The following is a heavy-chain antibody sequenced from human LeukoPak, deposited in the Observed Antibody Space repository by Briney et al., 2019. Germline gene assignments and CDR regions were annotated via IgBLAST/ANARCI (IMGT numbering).Heavy chain of an antibody. CDR1: GFIFSSTT. J-gene: IGHJ6*02. Sequence: SVKVSCKASGFIFSSTTMQWVRQARGQRLELLGWIVVGTGNTKYVQKFQDRVTITRDMSTSTAYMELSSLRADDTATCYCSSQTQYYYYAMDVWGQGTTVTVSS. CDR2: IVVGTGNT. V-gene: IGHV1-58*02. CDR3: SSQTQYYYYAMDV. D-gene: IGHD6-13*01.